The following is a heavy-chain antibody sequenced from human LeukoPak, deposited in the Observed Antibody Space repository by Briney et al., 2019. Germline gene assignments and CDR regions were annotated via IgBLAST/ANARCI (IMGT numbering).Heavy chain of an antibody. Sequence: GGSLRLSCAASGFTFSAYAMSWVRQAPGKGLEWVSGISVSGGTTDYADSVKGRFTISRDNSKNTLYLQMNSLRAEDTAVYYCADSNYWYPVDYWGQGTLVTVSS. CDR2: ISVSGGTT. CDR1: GFTFSAYA. CDR3: ADSNYWYPVDY. J-gene: IGHJ4*02. D-gene: IGHD4-11*01. V-gene: IGHV3-23*01.